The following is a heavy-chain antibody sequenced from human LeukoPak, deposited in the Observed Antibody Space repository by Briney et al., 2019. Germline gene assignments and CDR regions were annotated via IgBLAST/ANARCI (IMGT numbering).Heavy chain of an antibody. Sequence: SGGSLRLSCATSGFSFTTYSMNWVRQAPGKGLEWVSSISVSATYINYADSVKGRFTISRDNAKNTLYLQMNSLRAEDTAVYYCARDPYDYVWGSYFDYWGQGTLVTVSS. V-gene: IGHV3-21*01. CDR2: ISVSATYI. D-gene: IGHD3-16*01. CDR3: ARDPYDYVWGSYFDY. J-gene: IGHJ4*02. CDR1: GFSFTTYS.